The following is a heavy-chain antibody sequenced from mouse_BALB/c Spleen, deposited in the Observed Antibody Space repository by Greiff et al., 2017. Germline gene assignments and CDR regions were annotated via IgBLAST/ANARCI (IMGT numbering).Heavy chain of an antibody. CDR3: TKTITTATWFAY. D-gene: IGHD1-2*01. Sequence: VQLQQSGAELVRPGTSVKMSCKAAGYTFTNYWIGWVKQRPGHGLEWIGDIYPGGGYTNYNEKFKRKATLTVDKSSSTAYMQLSSLTSEDSAVYYCTKTITTATWFAYWGQGTLVTVSA. CDR1: GYTFTNYW. V-gene: IGHV1-63*02. J-gene: IGHJ3*01. CDR2: IYPGGGYT.